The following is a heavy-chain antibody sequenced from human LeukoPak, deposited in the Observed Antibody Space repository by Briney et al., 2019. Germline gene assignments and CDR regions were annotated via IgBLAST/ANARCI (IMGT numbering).Heavy chain of an antibody. CDR3: ARSDILTGYLFDY. D-gene: IGHD3-9*01. J-gene: IGHJ4*02. Sequence: SETLSLTCTVSGGSISSGDYYWSWIRQPPGKGLEWIGCIYYSGSTYYNPSLKSRVTISVDTSKNQFSLKLSSVTAADTAVYYCARSDILTGYLFDYWGQGTLVTVSS. CDR1: GGSISSGDYY. CDR2: IYYSGST. V-gene: IGHV4-30-4*01.